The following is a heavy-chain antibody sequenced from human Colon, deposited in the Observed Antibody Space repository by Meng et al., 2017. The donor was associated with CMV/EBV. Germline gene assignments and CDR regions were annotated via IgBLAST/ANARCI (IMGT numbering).Heavy chain of an antibody. J-gene: IGHJ6*02. V-gene: IGHV2-70D*14. Sequence: SGPTLVKPTQTLTLTCTFSGFSLSTSGMRVRWIRQPPGKALEWLARIDWDDDKFYSTSLKTRLTISKDTSKNQVVLTMTNMDPVDTATYYCARIADYYYGMDVWGQGTTVTVSS. CDR1: GFSLSTSGMR. CDR3: ARIADYYYGMDV. CDR2: IDWDDDK.